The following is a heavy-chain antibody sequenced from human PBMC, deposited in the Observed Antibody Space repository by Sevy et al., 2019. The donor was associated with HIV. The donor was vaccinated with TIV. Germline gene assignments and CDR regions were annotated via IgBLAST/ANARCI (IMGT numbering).Heavy chain of an antibody. CDR2: FVPEDGEI. Sequence: ASVKVSCKVPGYTLSEVSMHWVRQAPAKGLEWMGGFVPEDGEIVYAQKFQGRVTVAEDTLTDTAYLEVTNLRSEDTXXXXXXXGDTPRLTGSGTRLKDQSLNYFHFWGQGTLVTVSS. D-gene: IGHD2-2*01. CDR3: XXGDTPRLTGSGTRLKDQSLNYFHF. J-gene: IGHJ4*02. CDR1: GYTLSEVS. V-gene: IGHV1-24*01.